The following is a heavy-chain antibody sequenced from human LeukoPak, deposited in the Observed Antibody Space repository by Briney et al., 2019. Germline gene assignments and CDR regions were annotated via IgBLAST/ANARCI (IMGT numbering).Heavy chain of an antibody. V-gene: IGHV3-7*02. CDR3: GKSHMVAANIFDY. D-gene: IGHD2-15*01. CDR1: GFTFSSYW. J-gene: IGHJ4*02. Sequence: GGSLRLSCAASGFTFSSYWMSWVRQAPGKGLEWVANIKQDGSEKYYVDSVKGRFTISRDNAKNSLYLQMNSLRAEDTAVYYRGKSHMVAANIFDYWGQGTLVTVSS. CDR2: IKQDGSEK.